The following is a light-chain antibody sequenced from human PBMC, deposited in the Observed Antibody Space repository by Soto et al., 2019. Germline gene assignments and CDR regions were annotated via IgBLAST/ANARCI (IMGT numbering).Light chain of an antibody. CDR3: NSRGGSRPYYV. CDR1: SSDIGAYNS. J-gene: IGLJ1*01. V-gene: IGLV2-14*01. CDR2: EVS. Sequence: QSALTQPASMSGSPGQSITISCTGTSSDIGAYNSVSWYQQYPGRAPKLMIYEVSNRPSGVSARFSASKSGNTASLTISGLQAEDEADYYCNSRGGSRPYYVFGTGTKVTVL.